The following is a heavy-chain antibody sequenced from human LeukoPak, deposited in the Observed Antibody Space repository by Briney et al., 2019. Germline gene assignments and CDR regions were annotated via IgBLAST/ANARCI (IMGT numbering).Heavy chain of an antibody. V-gene: IGHV1-8*01. CDR1: GYTFTSYD. CDR3: ARGPVSTHGMDV. J-gene: IGHJ6*02. Sequence: GASVKVSCKASGYTFTSYDINWVRQAPGQGLEWMGWKNPNSGHTGFAQKFQGRLTMTTDTSISTAYMELSSLTSEDTAVYYCARGPVSTHGMDVWGQGTTVTASS. CDR2: KNPNSGHT. D-gene: IGHD2-2*01.